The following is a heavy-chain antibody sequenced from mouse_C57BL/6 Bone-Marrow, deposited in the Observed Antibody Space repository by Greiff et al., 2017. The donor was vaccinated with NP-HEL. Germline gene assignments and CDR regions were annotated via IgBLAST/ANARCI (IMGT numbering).Heavy chain of an antibody. CDR1: GYTFTNYW. V-gene: IGHV1-63*01. D-gene: IGHD1-1*01. CDR2: IYPGGGYT. CDR3: ARWGYYGSSARGFFAY. J-gene: IGHJ3*01. Sequence: VQLQQSGAELVRPGTSVKMSCKASGYTFTNYWIGWAKQRPGHGLEWIGDIYPGGGYTNYNEKFKGKATLTADKSSSTAYMQFSSLTSEDSAIYYCARWGYYGSSARGFFAYWGQGTLVTVSA.